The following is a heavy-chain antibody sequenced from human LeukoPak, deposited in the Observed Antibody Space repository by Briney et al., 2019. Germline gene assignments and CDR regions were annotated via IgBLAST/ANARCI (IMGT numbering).Heavy chain of an antibody. CDR3: VKARPMVTTISYWYFDL. CDR1: GFTFSSYA. V-gene: IGHV3-64D*06. D-gene: IGHD2-21*02. Sequence: PGGSLRLSCSASGFTFSSYAMHWVRQAPGKGLEYVSAISSNGGSTYYADSVKGRFTISRDNSKNTLYLQMSSLRAEDTAVFYCVKARPMVTTISYWYFDLWGRGTLVTVSS. CDR2: ISSNGGST. J-gene: IGHJ2*01.